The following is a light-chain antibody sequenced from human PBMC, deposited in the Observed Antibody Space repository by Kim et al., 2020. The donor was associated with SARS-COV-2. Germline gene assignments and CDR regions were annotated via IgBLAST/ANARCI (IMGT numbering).Light chain of an antibody. J-gene: IGLJ2*01. V-gene: IGLV1-36*01. CDR2: YDD. Sequence: RQRVTIPCSGSSSNIGNNAVNWYQQLPGKAPKLLIYYDDLLPSGVSDRFSGSKSGTSASLAISGLQSEDEADYYCAAWDDRLNGPVFGGGTQLTVL. CDR1: SSNIGNNA. CDR3: AAWDDRLNGPV.